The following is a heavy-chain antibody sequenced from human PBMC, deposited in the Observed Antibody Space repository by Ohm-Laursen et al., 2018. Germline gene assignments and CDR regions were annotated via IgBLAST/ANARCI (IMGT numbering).Heavy chain of an antibody. V-gene: IGHV4-59*12. CDR2: IYYSGST. D-gene: IGHD4-17*01. Sequence: SDTLSLTCTVSGGSISSYYWSWIRQPPGKGLEWIGYIYYSGSTNYNPSLKSRVTMSVDTSKNQFSLKLSSVTAADTAVYYCARDGDYGDFEYFDYWGQGTLVTVSS. CDR1: GGSISSYY. CDR3: ARDGDYGDFEYFDY. J-gene: IGHJ4*02.